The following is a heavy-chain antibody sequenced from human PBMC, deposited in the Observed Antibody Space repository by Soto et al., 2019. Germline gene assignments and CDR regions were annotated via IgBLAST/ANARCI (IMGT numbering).Heavy chain of an antibody. D-gene: IGHD3-3*01. CDR3: ASGLRFSADGYYYYGIDV. CDR2: IYYSGST. CDR1: GGSISSSSYY. V-gene: IGHV4-39*01. J-gene: IGHJ6*02. Sequence: TSETLSLTCTVSGGSISSSSYYWGWIRQPPGKGLEWIGSIYYSGSTYYNPSLKSRVTISVDTSKNQFSLKLRSVTAAATAVYYCASGLRFSADGYYYYGIDVWGQQSTVTASS.